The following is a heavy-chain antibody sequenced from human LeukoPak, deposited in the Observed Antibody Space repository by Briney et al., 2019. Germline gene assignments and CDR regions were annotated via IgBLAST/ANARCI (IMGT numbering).Heavy chain of an antibody. D-gene: IGHD3-3*02. Sequence: QPGGSLRLSCAASGLTFSTYTMSWVRQAPGKGLEWVSAISGSGGNTYYADSVKGRFTISRDNSKNTLYLQMDSLRADDTAVYYCAKAAFSRTSYFDYWGQGTLVTASS. CDR3: AKAAFSRTSYFDY. CDR1: GLTFSTYT. CDR2: ISGSGGNT. V-gene: IGHV3-23*01. J-gene: IGHJ4*02.